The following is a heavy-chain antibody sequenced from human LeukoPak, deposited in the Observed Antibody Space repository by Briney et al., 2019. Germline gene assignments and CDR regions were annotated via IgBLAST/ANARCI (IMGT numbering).Heavy chain of an antibody. D-gene: IGHD2-21*02. CDR1: GGTFSSYA. J-gene: IGHJ3*02. CDR2: IIPILGIA. CDR3: ARRSTAPSDAFDI. Sequence: VASVKVSCKASGGTFSSYAISWVRQAPRQGLEWMGRIIPILGIANYAQKFQGRVTITADKSTSTAYMELSSLRSEDTAVYYCARRSTAPSDAFDIWGQGTMVTVSS. V-gene: IGHV1-69*04.